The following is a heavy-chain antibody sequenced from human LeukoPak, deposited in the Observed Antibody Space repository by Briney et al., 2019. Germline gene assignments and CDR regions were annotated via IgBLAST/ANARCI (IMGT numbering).Heavy chain of an antibody. CDR2: IIPMSGTA. CDR1: GGTFNNFA. CDR3: ASPVKYYDTWSGYPPFDY. V-gene: IGHV1-69*13. D-gene: IGHD3-3*01. Sequence: SVKVSCKASGGTFNNFAISWVRQAPGQGLEWVGGIIPMSGTANYAQKFQGRVTITADESTSTAYMELSSLRSEDTAIYCCASPVKYYDTWSGYPPFDYWGQGTLVTVSS. J-gene: IGHJ4*02.